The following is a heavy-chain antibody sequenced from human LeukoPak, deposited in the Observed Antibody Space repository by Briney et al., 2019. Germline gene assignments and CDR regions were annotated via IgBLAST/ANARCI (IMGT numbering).Heavy chain of an antibody. CDR1: GFTFSSYA. J-gene: IGHJ4*02. CDR3: AKHYYDSSGTPRYFDY. D-gene: IGHD3-22*01. Sequence: SGGSLRLSCAAPGFTFSSYAMSCVRQAPGKGLEWVSAIGGTNGRTYYADSVKGRFTISRDNSKNTLYLQMNSLRDEDTAVYYCAKHYYDSSGTPRYFDYWGQGTLVTVSS. CDR2: IGGTNGRT. V-gene: IGHV3-23*01.